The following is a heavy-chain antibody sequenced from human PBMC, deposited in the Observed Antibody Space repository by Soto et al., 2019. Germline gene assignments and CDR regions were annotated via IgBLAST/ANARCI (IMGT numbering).Heavy chain of an antibody. D-gene: IGHD3-10*01. CDR3: ARDRRWFGELSRFYYYGTDV. V-gene: IGHV4-39*07. Sequence: SETLSLTCTVSGGSISSSSYYWGWIRQPPGKGLEWIGSIYYSGSTYYNPSLKSRVTISVDTSKNQFSLKLSSVTAADTAVYYCARDRRWFGELSRFYYYGTDVWGQGTTVTVSS. CDR1: GGSISSSSYY. CDR2: IYYSGST. J-gene: IGHJ6*02.